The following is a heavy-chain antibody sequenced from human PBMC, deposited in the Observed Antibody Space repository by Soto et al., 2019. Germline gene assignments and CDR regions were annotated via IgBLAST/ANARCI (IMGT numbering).Heavy chain of an antibody. CDR2: IYYSGST. Sequence: SETLSLTCTVSGGSISSSSYYWGWIRQPPGKGLEWIGSIYYSGSTYYNPSLKSRVTISVDTSKNQFSLKLSSVTAADTAVYYCASSGDYCSAGSCCGSYYDNICYYYYYAIDVWGQGTTVTVSS. D-gene: IGHD2-15*01. J-gene: IGHJ6*02. CDR3: ASSGDYCSAGSCCGSYYDNICYYYYYAIDV. CDR1: GGSISSSSYY. V-gene: IGHV4-39*01.